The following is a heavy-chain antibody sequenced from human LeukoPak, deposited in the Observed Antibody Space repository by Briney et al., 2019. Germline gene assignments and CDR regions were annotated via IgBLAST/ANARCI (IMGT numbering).Heavy chain of an antibody. V-gene: IGHV3-30*18. CDR3: AKVGGNDPYYFDY. J-gene: IGHJ4*02. CDR1: GFTFSSYG. Sequence: GGSLRLSCAASGFTFSSYGMHWVRQAPGKGLEWVAVISYDGSNKYYADSVKGRFTISGDNSKNTLYLQMNSLRAEDTAVYYCAKVGGNDPYYFDYWGQGTLVTVSS. D-gene: IGHD1-1*01. CDR2: ISYDGSNK.